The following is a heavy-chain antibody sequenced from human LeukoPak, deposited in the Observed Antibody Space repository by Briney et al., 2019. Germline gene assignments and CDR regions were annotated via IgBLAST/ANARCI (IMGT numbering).Heavy chain of an antibody. CDR3: ARLAKNYYDSSGYIDY. V-gene: IGHV5-51*01. Sequence: GESLKISCKGSGYSFTTYWIGWVRQMPGKGLEWMGIIYPDDSDIRYSPSFQGQVTISADKSISTAYLQWSSLKASDTAMYYCARLAKNYYDSSGYIDYWGQGTLVTVSS. CDR2: IYPDDSDI. CDR1: GYSFTTYW. D-gene: IGHD3-22*01. J-gene: IGHJ4*02.